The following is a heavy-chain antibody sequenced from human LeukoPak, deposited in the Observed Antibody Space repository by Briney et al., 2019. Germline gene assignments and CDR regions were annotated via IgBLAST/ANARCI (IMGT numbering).Heavy chain of an antibody. CDR3: AIAAAGTRWFDP. D-gene: IGHD6-13*01. CDR2: INPSGGST. Sequence: ASVKVSCKASGYTFTSYYMHWVRQAPGQGLEWMGIINPSGGSTSYAQKFQGRVTMTRDTSTSTVYMKLSSLRSEDTAVYYCAIAAAGTRWFDPWGQGTLVTVSS. V-gene: IGHV1-46*01. CDR1: GYTFTSYY. J-gene: IGHJ5*02.